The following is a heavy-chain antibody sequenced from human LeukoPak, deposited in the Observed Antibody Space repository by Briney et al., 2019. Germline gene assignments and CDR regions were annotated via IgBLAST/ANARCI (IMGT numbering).Heavy chain of an antibody. Sequence: TGGSLRLSCAASGFTFSNTWMSWVRQAPGKGLEWVGRIKSKPDGGTTDYAAPVNGRFSISRDDSKNTLYLQMNSLKTEDTAVYYCTTDRADYWGQGTLVTVSS. J-gene: IGHJ4*02. CDR2: IKSKPDGGTT. CDR1: GFTFSNTW. V-gene: IGHV3-15*01. CDR3: TTDRADY.